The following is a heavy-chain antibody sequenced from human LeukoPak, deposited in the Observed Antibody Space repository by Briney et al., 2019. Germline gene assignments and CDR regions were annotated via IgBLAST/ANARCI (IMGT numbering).Heavy chain of an antibody. CDR1: GYTFTSYD. D-gene: IGHD4-17*01. Sequence: ASVKVSCKASGYTFTSYDINWVRQTTGRGLEWMGWMNPNSGNTGYAQKFQGRVTMTRNTSISTAYMELSSLRSEDTAVYYCARGRKTTVTTLVYWGQGTLVTVSS. CDR2: MNPNSGNT. V-gene: IGHV1-8*01. CDR3: ARGRKTTVTTLVY. J-gene: IGHJ4*02.